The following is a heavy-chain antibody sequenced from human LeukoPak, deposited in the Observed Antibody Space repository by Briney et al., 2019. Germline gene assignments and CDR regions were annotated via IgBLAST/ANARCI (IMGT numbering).Heavy chain of an antibody. CDR1: GYSISSGYY. D-gene: IGHD1-26*01. V-gene: IGHV4-38-2*02. Sequence: PSETLSLTCTVSGYSISSGYYWGWIRQPPGKGLEWIGSIYHSGSTYYNPSLKSRVTISVDTSKNQFSLKLSSVTAADTAVYYCARAPLPGPPYYYYMDVWGKGTTVTVSS. J-gene: IGHJ6*03. CDR3: ARAPLPGPPYYYYMDV. CDR2: IYHSGST.